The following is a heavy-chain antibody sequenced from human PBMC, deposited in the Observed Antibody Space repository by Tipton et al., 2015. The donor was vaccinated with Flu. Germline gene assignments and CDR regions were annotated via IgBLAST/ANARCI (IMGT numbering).Heavy chain of an antibody. CDR2: ICPGSP. CDR1: GASVGSPYC. CDR3: VRRDYSNYVSDPKNWFDS. D-gene: IGHD4-11*01. J-gene: IGHJ5*01. Sequence: TLSLTCSVSGASVGSPYCWGWVRQPPGKGLEWIGNICPGSPYYNPSLRSRVTISVAGPKGQFSLRLTSVTAADTAVYFCVRRDYSNYVSDPKNWFDSWGQGTLVTVSS. V-gene: IGHV4-38-2*01.